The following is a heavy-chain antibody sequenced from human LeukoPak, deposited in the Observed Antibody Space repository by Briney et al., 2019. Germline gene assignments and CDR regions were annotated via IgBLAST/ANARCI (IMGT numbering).Heavy chain of an antibody. CDR1: GYTFTGYY. D-gene: IGHD5-18*01. V-gene: IGHV1-2*02. J-gene: IGHJ5*02. CDR3: AREDTAMVMVWFDP. CDR2: INPNSGGT. Sequence: ASVKVSCTASGYTFTGYYMHWVRQAPGQGLEWMGWINPNSGGTNYAQKFQGRVTMTRDTSISTAYMELSRLRSDDTAVYYCAREDTAMVMVWFDPWGQGTLVTVSS.